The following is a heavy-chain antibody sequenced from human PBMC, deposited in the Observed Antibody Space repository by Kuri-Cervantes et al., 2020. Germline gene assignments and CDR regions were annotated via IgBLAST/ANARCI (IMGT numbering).Heavy chain of an antibody. Sequence: LRLSCAISGDSVSSNSVAWNWNRQSPSRGLEWLVRTYYRSKWYIDYAVCEKSRITNNPDTSKNQFTLQLNSVTPEDTAVYYCARDRSYCSSTSCYIALYYYGMDVWGQGTTVTVSS. J-gene: IGHJ6*02. V-gene: IGHV6-1*01. D-gene: IGHD2-2*02. CDR3: ARDRSYCSSTSCYIALYYYGMDV. CDR2: TYYRSKWYI. CDR1: GDSVSSNSVA.